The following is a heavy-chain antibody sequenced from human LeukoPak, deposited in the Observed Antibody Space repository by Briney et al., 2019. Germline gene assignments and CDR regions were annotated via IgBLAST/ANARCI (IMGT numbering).Heavy chain of an antibody. J-gene: IGHJ3*02. CDR3: ATGRIVIIDDSADAFDI. Sequence: APVKVSCKVSGYTLTELSMHWVRQAPGKGHEWMGGFDPKDGKTIYAQKFQGRVTMTEDTSTDTAYMELSSLRSEDTAVYYCATGRIVIIDDSADAFDIWGQGTMVTVSS. D-gene: IGHD3-22*01. CDR1: GYTLTELS. V-gene: IGHV1-24*01. CDR2: FDPKDGKT.